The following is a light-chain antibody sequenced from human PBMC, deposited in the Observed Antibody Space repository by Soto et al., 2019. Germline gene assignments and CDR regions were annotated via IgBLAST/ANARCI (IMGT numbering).Light chain of an antibody. V-gene: IGKV2-30*01. CDR3: MQASHWPPT. CDR2: RAS. Sequence: DVVMTQSPLSLPVTLGQPASISCKSSQSLVFSDGNAYLNWFQQRPGQSPRRLIYRASNRDSGVPDRFSGSWSGTDFTLQINGVEAEDVGVYYCMQASHWPPTFGRGTRVEIK. CDR1: QSLVFSDGNAY. J-gene: IGKJ1*01.